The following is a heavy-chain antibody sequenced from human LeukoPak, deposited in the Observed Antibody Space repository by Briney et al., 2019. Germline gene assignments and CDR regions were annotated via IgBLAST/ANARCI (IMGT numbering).Heavy chain of an antibody. Sequence: GGSLRLSCAASGFTFSSYGMHWVRQAPGKGLEWVSAISGSGGSTYYADSVKGRFTISRDNSKNTLYLQMNSLRAEDTAVYYCAKDRSGIMITFGGVGVGYFDYWGQGTLVTVSS. CDR3: AKDRSGIMITFGGVGVGYFDY. V-gene: IGHV3-23*01. D-gene: IGHD3-16*01. J-gene: IGHJ4*02. CDR1: GFTFSSYG. CDR2: ISGSGGST.